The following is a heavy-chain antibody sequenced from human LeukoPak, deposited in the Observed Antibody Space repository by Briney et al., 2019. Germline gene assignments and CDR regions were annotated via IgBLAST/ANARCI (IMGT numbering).Heavy chain of an antibody. D-gene: IGHD3-22*01. CDR2: ISSSSSYI. V-gene: IGHV3-21*01. J-gene: IGHJ3*02. CDR3: ARDKYYDSSGYYRPNDAFDS. Sequence: TGGSLRLSCAASGFTFSSYSMNWVRQAPGKGLEWVSSISSSSSYIYYADSVKGRFTISRDNAKNSLYLQMNSLRAEDTAVYYCARDKYYDSSGYYRPNDAFDSWGQGTMVTVSS. CDR1: GFTFSSYS.